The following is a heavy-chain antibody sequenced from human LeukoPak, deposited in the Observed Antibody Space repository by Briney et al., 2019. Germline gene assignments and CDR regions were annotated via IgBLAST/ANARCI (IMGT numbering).Heavy chain of an antibody. CDR1: GYIFSDYY. J-gene: IGHJ4*02. V-gene: IGHV1-2*02. CDR3: ARGGRGGICDSSSCYSLDY. D-gene: IGHD6-13*01. CDR2: INPKSGGT. Sequence: VASVKVSCKASGYIFSDYYMHWLRQAPGQGPEWMGWINPKSGGTSSAQNFQGRVIVTRDTTTGTVYLELSSLTHDDTAVYFCARGGRGGICDSSSCYSLDYWGQGTLVTVSS.